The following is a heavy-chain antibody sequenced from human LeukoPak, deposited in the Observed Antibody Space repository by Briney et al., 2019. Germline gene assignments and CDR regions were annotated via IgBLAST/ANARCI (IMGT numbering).Heavy chain of an antibody. Sequence: SETLSLTCTVSGGSFSTYYWSWIRQPAGKGLERIGRFYSSGSTSYNPSLKSRVSMSIDTSKNQFSLNLTSVTAADTAVYYCAKVAGSRYFDMWGRGTLVTVSS. CDR2: FYSSGST. V-gene: IGHV4-4*07. CDR3: AKVAGSRYFDM. D-gene: IGHD6-19*01. CDR1: GGSFSTYY. J-gene: IGHJ2*01.